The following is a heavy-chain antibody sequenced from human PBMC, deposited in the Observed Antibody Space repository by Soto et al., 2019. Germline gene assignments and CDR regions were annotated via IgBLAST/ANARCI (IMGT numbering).Heavy chain of an antibody. CDR3: VRGRGYSSDHSSDY. CDR2: IYYSGST. CDR1: GGSFSGYY. J-gene: IGHJ4*02. Sequence: SETLSLTCAVYGGSFSGYYWSWIRQPPGKGLEWIGYIYYSGSTYYNPSLKSRVTISVDTSKNQFSLKLSSVTAADTAVYYCVRGRGYSSDHSSDYWGQGTLVTVSS. D-gene: IGHD5-18*01. V-gene: IGHV4-30-4*08.